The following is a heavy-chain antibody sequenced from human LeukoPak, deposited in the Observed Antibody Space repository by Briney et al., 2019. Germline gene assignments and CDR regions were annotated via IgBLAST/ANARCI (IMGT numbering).Heavy chain of an antibody. D-gene: IGHD3-22*01. Sequence: ASVKVSCKASGYTFTSYYMHWVRQAPGQGLERMGIINPSGGSTSYAQKFQGRVTMTRDTSTSTVYMELSSLRSEDTAVYYCARYRRRYYDSSGYYNYGMDVWGQGTTVTVSS. V-gene: IGHV1-46*01. J-gene: IGHJ6*02. CDR1: GYTFTSYY. CDR2: INPSGGST. CDR3: ARYRRRYYDSSGYYNYGMDV.